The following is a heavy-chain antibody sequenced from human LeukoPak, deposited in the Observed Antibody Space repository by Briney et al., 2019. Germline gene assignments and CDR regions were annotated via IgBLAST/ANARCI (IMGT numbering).Heavy chain of an antibody. D-gene: IGHD7-27*01. CDR2: ISWNSGSI. J-gene: IGHJ3*02. CDR1: GFTFDNYA. CDR3: AKDTQSGAFDI. Sequence: GGSLRLSCAASGFTFDNYAMHWVRQAPGKGLEWVSGISWNSGSIGYADSVKGRFTISRDNAKNSLFLQMNSLGAEDTALYYCAKDTQSGAFDIWGQGTMVTVSS. V-gene: IGHV3-9*01.